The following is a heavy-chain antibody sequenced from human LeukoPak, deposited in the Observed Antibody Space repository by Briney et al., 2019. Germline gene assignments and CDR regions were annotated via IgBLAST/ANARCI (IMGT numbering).Heavy chain of an antibody. CDR3: ARDRAIFGVNRAGAAWFDP. CDR1: GYTFTGYY. Sequence: ASVKVSCKASGYTFTGYYMHWVRQAPGQGLEWMGWINPNSGGTNYAQKFQGRVPMTRDTSISTAYMELSRLRSDDTAVYYCARDRAIFGVNRAGAAWFDPWGQGTLVTVSS. J-gene: IGHJ5*02. V-gene: IGHV1-2*02. D-gene: IGHD3-3*01. CDR2: INPNSGGT.